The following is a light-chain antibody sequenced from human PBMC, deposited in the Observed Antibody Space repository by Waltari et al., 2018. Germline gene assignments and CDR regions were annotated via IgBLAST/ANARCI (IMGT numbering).Light chain of an antibody. V-gene: IGKV3-11*01. J-gene: IGKJ4*01. CDR1: QSVSSY. CDR3: QQRSNWPPGDLT. Sequence: EIVLTQSPATLSLSPGERATLSCRASQSVSSYLAWYQQKPGQAPRLLIYDASNRATCIPARFSGSGSGTDFTLTISSLEPEDFAVYYCQQRSNWPPGDLTFGGGTKVEIK. CDR2: DAS.